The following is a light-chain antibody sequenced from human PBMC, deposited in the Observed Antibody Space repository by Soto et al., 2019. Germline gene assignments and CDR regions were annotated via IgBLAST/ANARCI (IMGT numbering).Light chain of an antibody. CDR3: QQDYSTPQT. CDR2: WSS. CDR1: QSVLYSSNNKNY. J-gene: IGKJ2*01. Sequence: DIVMTQSPDSLAVSLGERATINCKSSQSVLYSSNNKNYLAWYQQKPGQPPKLLIYWSSTRESGVPDRFSGSGSGTEFTLTISSLQAEDVAVYYCQQDYSTPQTFGQGTKLEIK. V-gene: IGKV4-1*01.